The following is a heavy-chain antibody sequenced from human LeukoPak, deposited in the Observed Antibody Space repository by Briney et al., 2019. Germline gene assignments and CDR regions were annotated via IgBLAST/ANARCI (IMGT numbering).Heavy chain of an antibody. CDR2: ISSDGSNK. J-gene: IGHJ6*02. CDR3: ASPYSSTPFLSSLYYGMDV. V-gene: IGHV3-30*04. CDR1: GFTFSSYA. Sequence: PGGSLGLSCAASGFTFSSYATHWVRQAPGKGLEWVAVISSDGSNKYYADSVKGRFTISRDNSKNTLYLQMNSLRPEDTAVYYCASPYSSTPFLSSLYYGMDVWGQGTTVTVSS. D-gene: IGHD6-13*01.